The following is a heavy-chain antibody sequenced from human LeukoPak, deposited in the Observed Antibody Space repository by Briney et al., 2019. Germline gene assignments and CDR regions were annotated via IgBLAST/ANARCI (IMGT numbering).Heavy chain of an antibody. V-gene: IGHV1-2*02. J-gene: IGHJ4*02. D-gene: IGHD5-12*01. CDR1: GYTFTGYA. Sequence: ASVKVSRKASGYTFTGYAIHWVRQAPGQGLEWMGWINPEKRDTGYAHKFQGRVTMTSDTSISTAYMELSSLRSDDTAVCYCAKKVRGPSHPLDFWGQGTLVTVSS. CDR3: AKKVRGPSHPLDF. CDR2: INPEKRDT.